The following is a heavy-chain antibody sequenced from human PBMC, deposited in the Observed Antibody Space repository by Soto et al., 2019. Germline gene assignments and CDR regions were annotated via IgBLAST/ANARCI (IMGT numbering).Heavy chain of an antibody. Sequence: KASETLSVTCAFSGDSISTNNWWSWFRQPPGKGLEWIGEIYHSGSANYNPSLKSRVTISVDKSKNQFSLKLSSVTAADTAVYYCARLRYSGSYFFDFWGQGTMVTVSS. CDR3: ARLRYSGSYFFDF. V-gene: IGHV4-4*02. CDR2: IYHSGSA. D-gene: IGHD1-26*01. J-gene: IGHJ4*02. CDR1: GDSISTNNW.